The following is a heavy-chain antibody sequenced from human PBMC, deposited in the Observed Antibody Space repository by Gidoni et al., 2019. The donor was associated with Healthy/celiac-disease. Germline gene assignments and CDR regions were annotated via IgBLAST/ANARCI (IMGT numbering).Heavy chain of an antibody. CDR3: AGFRAAAPEDY. CDR2: IYYSGST. CDR1: GYY. J-gene: IGHJ4*02. D-gene: IGHD3-10*01. V-gene: IGHV4-31*02. Sequence: GYYWSWIRQHPGKGLEWIGYIYYSGSTYYNPSLKSRVTISVDTSKNQFSLKLGSVTAADTAVYYCAGFRAAAPEDYWGQGTLVTVSS.